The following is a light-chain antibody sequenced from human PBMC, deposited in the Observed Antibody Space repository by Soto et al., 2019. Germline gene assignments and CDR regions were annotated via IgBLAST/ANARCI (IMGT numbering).Light chain of an antibody. Sequence: DIQMTQSPSTLSGSVGDRVTITCRASQTISSWLAWYQQKPGKAPKLLIYDASNLETGVPSRFSGSGSGTDFTFTISSLQPEDIATYYCQQYDNFPRAINFGQGTRLENK. V-gene: IGKV1-33*01. CDR2: DAS. CDR1: QTISSW. CDR3: QQYDNFPRAIN. J-gene: IGKJ5*01.